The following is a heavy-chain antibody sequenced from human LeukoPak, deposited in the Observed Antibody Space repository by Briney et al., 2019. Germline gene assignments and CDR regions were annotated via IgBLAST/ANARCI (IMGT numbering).Heavy chain of an antibody. CDR3: ARDLSDYDILTGYRIHWFDP. J-gene: IGHJ5*02. CDR2: INPNSGGT. CDR1: GYTFTGYY. Sequence: GASVKVSCKASGYTFTGYYMHWVRQAPGQGFEWMGWINPNSGGTNYAQKFQGRVTMTRDTSISTAYMELSSLRSDDTAVYYCARDLSDYDILTGYRIHWFDPWGQGTLVTVSS. V-gene: IGHV1-2*02. D-gene: IGHD3-9*01.